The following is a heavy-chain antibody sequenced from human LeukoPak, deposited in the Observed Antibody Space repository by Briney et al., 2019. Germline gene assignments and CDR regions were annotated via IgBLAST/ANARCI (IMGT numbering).Heavy chain of an antibody. Sequence: KSGESLKISCKGSGYSFTNYWIAWVRQMPGKGLEWMGIIYPGDSDTRYSPSFQGQVTISADKSISTAYLQWSSLKTSDTAMYYCARRETGTDFDYWGQGTLVTVSS. D-gene: IGHD1-1*01. CDR2: IYPGDSDT. CDR1: GYSFTNYW. V-gene: IGHV5-51*01. CDR3: ARRETGTDFDY. J-gene: IGHJ4*02.